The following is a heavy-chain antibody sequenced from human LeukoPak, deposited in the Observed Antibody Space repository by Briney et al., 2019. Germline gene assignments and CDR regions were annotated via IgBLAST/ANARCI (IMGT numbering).Heavy chain of an antibody. J-gene: IGHJ4*02. D-gene: IGHD2-15*01. CDR1: GFTFSSFW. CDR3: ARDQGGSLDC. V-gene: IGHV3-7*04. CDR2: IKQDGSAT. Sequence: GGSLRLSCTASGFTFSSFWMAWVRQAPGKGLQWVANIKQDGSATNYVDSVKGRFTISRDNAKNSLYLQMNSLRAEDTALYYCARDQGGSLDCWVQRTMATVS.